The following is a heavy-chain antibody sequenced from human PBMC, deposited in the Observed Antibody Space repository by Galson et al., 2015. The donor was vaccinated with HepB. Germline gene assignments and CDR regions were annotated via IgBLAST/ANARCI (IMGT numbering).Heavy chain of an antibody. CDR2: IRGKPNNYAT. D-gene: IGHD3-3*01. CDR3: FGEGGY. J-gene: IGHJ4*02. Sequence: SLRLSCAASGFTFSGSDVHWVRQASGNGLEWVGHIRGKPNNYATAYAASVKGRFTISRDDSETTAYLQMSTLRTEDTAVYYCFGEGGYWGQGTLVTVSS. CDR1: GFTFSGSD. V-gene: IGHV3-73*01.